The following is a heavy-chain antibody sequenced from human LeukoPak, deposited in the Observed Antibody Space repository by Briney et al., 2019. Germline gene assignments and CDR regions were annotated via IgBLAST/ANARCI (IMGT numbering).Heavy chain of an antibody. D-gene: IGHD1-26*01. CDR2: IYYSGST. CDR3: ARERATGYYYMDV. V-gene: IGHV4-39*07. Sequence: ASETLSLTCTVSGGSISSSSYYWGWIRQPPGKGLEWIGSIYYSGSTYYNPSLKSRVTISVDTSKNQFSLKLSSVTAADTAVYYCARERATGYYYMDVWGKGTTVTVSS. CDR1: GGSISSSSYY. J-gene: IGHJ6*03.